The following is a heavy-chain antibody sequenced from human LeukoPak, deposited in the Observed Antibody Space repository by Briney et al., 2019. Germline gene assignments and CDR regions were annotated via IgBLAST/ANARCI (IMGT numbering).Heavy chain of an antibody. J-gene: IGHJ4*02. V-gene: IGHV4-4*02. Sequence: PSGTLSLTCAVSGGSIRSSNWWSWVRQPPGKGLEWIGEIYQSGITSYNPSLKSRVTISVDKSKNQFSLNLSSVTAADTAVYYCARRSSSVFKSYFDNWGQGTLVTVSS. CDR2: IYQSGIT. CDR1: GGSIRSSNW. D-gene: IGHD6-6*01. CDR3: ARRSSSVFKSYFDN.